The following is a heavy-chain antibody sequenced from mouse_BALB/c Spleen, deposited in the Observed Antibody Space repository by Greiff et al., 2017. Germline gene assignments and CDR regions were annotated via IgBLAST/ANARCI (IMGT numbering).Heavy chain of an antibody. V-gene: IGHV3-6*02. CDR2: ISYDGSN. J-gene: IGHJ2*01. D-gene: IGHD2-1*01. CDR1: GYSITSGYY. Sequence: VQLQQSGPGLVKPSQSLSLTCSVTGYSITSGYYWNWIRQFPGNKLEWMGYISYDGSNNYNPSLKNRISITRDTSKNQFFLKLNSVTTEDTATYYCASYGNYGGLYYFDYWGQGTTLTVSS. CDR3: ASYGNYGGLYYFDY.